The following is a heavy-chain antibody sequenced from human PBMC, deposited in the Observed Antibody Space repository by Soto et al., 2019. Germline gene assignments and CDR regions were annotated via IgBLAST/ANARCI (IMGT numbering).Heavy chain of an antibody. V-gene: IGHV3-30*18. D-gene: IGHD2-2*01. CDR2: ISYDGSNK. Sequence: QVQLVESGGGVIQPGRSLRLSCAASGFTFSSYGMHWVRQAPGKGLEWVAVISYDGSNKYYADSVKGRFTISRDNSKNTLYLQMNSLRAEDTAVYCCAKTNSRAVPAAIFYYGMDVWGQGTTVTVSS. CDR3: AKTNSRAVPAAIFYYGMDV. J-gene: IGHJ6*02. CDR1: GFTFSSYG.